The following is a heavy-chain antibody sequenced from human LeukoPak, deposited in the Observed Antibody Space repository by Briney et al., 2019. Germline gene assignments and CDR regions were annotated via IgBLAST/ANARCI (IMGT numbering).Heavy chain of an antibody. V-gene: IGHV3-48*04. CDR2: ISRSGSTI. CDR3: ASGGAVDDLFQH. Sequence: GGSLRLSCAASGFTFSSYSMNWVRQAPGKGLEWVSYISRSGSTIYYADSVKGRFTISRDNAKNSLYLQMNSLRVEDTAVYYCASGGAVDDLFQHWGQGTLVTVSS. D-gene: IGHD3-16*01. CDR1: GFTFSSYS. J-gene: IGHJ1*01.